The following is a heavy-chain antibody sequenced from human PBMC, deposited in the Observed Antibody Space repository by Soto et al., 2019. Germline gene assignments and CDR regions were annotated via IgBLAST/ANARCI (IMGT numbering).Heavy chain of an antibody. CDR1: GGSISSYY. J-gene: IGHJ5*02. Sequence: SETLSLTCTVSGGSISSYYWSWIRQPPGKGLEWIGYIYYSGSTNYNPSLKSRVTISVDTSKNQFSLKLSSVTAADTAVYYCARVGHYYDSSGYTNWFDPWGQGTLVTVSS. CDR2: IYYSGST. CDR3: ARVGHYYDSSGYTNWFDP. D-gene: IGHD3-22*01. V-gene: IGHV4-59*01.